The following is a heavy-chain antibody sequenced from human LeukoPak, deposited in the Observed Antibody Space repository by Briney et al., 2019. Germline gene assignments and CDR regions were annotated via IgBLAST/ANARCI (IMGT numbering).Heavy chain of an antibody. CDR2: LSGSGGDT. CDR1: GFTFSRNA. Sequence: PGGSLRLSCAASGFTFSRNALSWVRQAPGKGLEWVSSLSGSGGDTYYADSVKGRFTISRDNAKNTVYLQMNSLRAEDTAVYYCASQIWLGELFAHYWGQGTLVTVSS. D-gene: IGHD3-10*01. CDR3: ASQIWLGELFAHY. V-gene: IGHV3-23*01. J-gene: IGHJ4*02.